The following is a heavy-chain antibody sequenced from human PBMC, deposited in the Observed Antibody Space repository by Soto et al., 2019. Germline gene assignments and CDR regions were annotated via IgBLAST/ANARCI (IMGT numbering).Heavy chain of an antibody. CDR2: TYYRSKWYN. Sequence: PSQTLSLTCAISGDRVSSNSAACNWKRQSPSRGLEWLGRTYYRSKWYNDYAVSVKSRITINPDTSKNQFSLQLNSVTPEDTAVYYCASTVGYSYGFYGMDVWGQGTTVTVSS. CDR3: ASTVGYSYGFYGMDV. V-gene: IGHV6-1*01. D-gene: IGHD5-18*01. J-gene: IGHJ6*02. CDR1: GDRVSSNSAA.